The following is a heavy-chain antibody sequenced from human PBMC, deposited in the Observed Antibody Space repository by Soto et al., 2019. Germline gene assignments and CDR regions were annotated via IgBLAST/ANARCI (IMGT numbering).Heavy chain of an antibody. CDR1: GFTFSSYG. J-gene: IGHJ6*02. CDR2: IWYDGSNK. V-gene: IGHV3-33*01. D-gene: IGHD2-15*01. CDR3: AREGGYCSGGNCYPYPYYYYGMDV. Sequence: GGSLRLSXAASGFTFSSYGMHWVRQAPGKGLEWVAVIWYDGSNKYYADSVKGRFTISRDNSKNTLYLQMNSLRAEDTAVYYCAREGGYCSGGNCYPYPYYYYGMDVWGQGTTVTVSS.